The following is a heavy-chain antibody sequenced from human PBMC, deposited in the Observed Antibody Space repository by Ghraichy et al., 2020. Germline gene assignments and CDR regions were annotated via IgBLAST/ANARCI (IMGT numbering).Heavy chain of an antibody. V-gene: IGHV1-2*02. J-gene: IGHJ5*02. D-gene: IGHD3-10*01. CDR3: ARVGGYGSGSYQGDWFDP. Sequence: ASVKVSCKASGYTFTGYYMHWVRQAPGQGLEWMGWINPNSGGTNYAQKFQGRVTMTRDTSISTAYMELSRLRSDDTAVYYCARVGGYGSGSYQGDWFDPWGQGTLVTVSS. CDR2: INPNSGGT. CDR1: GYTFTGYY.